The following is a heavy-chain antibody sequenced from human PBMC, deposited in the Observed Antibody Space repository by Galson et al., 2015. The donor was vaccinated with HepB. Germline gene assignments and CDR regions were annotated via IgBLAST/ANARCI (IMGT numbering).Heavy chain of an antibody. CDR3: AKDAGPSYYDFWSGTLDY. D-gene: IGHD3-3*01. Sequence: SLRLSCAASGFTFSSYAMSWVRQAPGKGLEWVSAISGSGGSTYYADSVKGRFTISRDNSKNTLYLQMNSLRAEDTAVYYCAKDAGPSYYDFWSGTLDYWGQGTLVTVSS. CDR2: ISGSGGST. V-gene: IGHV3-23*01. J-gene: IGHJ4*02. CDR1: GFTFSSYA.